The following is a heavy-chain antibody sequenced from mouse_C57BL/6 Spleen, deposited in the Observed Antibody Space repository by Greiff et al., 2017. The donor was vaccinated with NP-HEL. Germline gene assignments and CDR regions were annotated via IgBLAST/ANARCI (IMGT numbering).Heavy chain of an antibody. J-gene: IGHJ3*01. Sequence: VKLMESGPGLVQPSQSLSITCTVSGFSLTSYGVHWVRQSPGKGLEWLGVIWRGGSTDYNAAFMSRLSITKDNSKSQVFFKMNSLQADDTAIYYCARPYSNYDAWFAYWGQGTLVTVSA. CDR2: IWRGGST. V-gene: IGHV2-5*01. CDR1: GFSLTSYG. CDR3: ARPYSNYDAWFAY. D-gene: IGHD2-5*01.